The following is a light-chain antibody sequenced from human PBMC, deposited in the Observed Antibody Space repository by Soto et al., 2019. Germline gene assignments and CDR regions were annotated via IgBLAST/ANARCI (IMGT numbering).Light chain of an antibody. CDR3: QQLKSYPPT. Sequence: DIQLTQSPSFLSASVGDRVTITCRASQGISSYLAWYQQKPGKAPNLLVYAASTVQSGVPSRFSGSGSGTEFTLTISSLQAEDFATYHCQQLKSYPPTFGGGTKVEIK. V-gene: IGKV1-9*01. CDR2: AAS. J-gene: IGKJ4*01. CDR1: QGISSY.